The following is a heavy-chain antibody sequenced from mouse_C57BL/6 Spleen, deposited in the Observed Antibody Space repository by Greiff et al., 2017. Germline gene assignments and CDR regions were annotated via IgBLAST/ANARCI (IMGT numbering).Heavy chain of an antibody. D-gene: IGHD4-1*01. CDR3: AREGTGTTWFAY. CDR2: IYPGSGST. V-gene: IGHV1-55*01. J-gene: IGHJ3*01. Sequence: VQLQQPGAELVKPGASVKMSCKASGYTFTSYWLTWVKQRPGQGLEWIGDIYPGSGSTNYNEKFKSKATLTVDTSSSTAYMQLSSLTSEDSAVYYCAREGTGTTWFAYWGQGTLVTVSA. CDR1: GYTFTSYW.